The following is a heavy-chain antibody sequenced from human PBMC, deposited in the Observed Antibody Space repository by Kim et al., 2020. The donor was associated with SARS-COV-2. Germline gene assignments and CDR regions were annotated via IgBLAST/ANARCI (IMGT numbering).Heavy chain of an antibody. J-gene: IGHJ4*02. V-gene: IGHV3-20*04. Sequence: GGSLRLSCAASGFTFDDYGMSWVRQAPGKGLEWVSGINWNGGSTGYADSVKGRFTISRDNAKNSLYLQMNSLRAEDTAVYYCARALTSRGYSYGRVDYWGQGTLVTVSS. CDR1: GFTFDDYG. D-gene: IGHD5-18*01. CDR3: ARALTSRGYSYGRVDY. CDR2: INWNGGST.